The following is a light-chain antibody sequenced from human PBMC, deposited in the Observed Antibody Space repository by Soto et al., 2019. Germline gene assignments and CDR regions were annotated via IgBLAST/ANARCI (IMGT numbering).Light chain of an antibody. CDR3: QHYGSSPL. CDR2: AAS. V-gene: IGKV3-20*01. CDR1: QSVSSSY. J-gene: IGKJ3*01. Sequence: IAFTPSPGILSLSPGARASPPCMARQSVSSSYLAWYQQRPGQPPRLLIDAASNRATVIPDMFGGGGAGTDFTLTISRLEPEDFAVYFCQHYGSSPLFGPGTKVEIK.